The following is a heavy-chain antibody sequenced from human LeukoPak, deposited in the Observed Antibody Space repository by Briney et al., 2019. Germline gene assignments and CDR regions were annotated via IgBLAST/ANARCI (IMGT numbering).Heavy chain of an antibody. CDR2: INPNSGGT. V-gene: IGHV1-2*02. D-gene: IGHD3-10*01. CDR1: GYTFTGYY. CDR3: ARDGMVRGVISDY. J-gene: IGHJ4*02. Sequence: ASVKVSCKASGYTFTGYYMHWVRQAPGQGLEWMGWINPNSGGTNYAQKFQGRVTMTRDTSISTAYMELSRLRSDDTAVYYCARDGMVRGVISDYWGQGTLVTVSS.